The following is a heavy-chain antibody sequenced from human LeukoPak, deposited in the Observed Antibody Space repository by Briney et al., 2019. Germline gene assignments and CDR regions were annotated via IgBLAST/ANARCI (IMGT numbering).Heavy chain of an antibody. Sequence: GESLKISCKGSGYSFSTYWIGWVRQMPGKGLELMGIIYPGDSDTRYSPSLQGQVTLSVDKSISTAYLQWSSLKASDTAMYYCATYRDGYNYDYFDYWGQGTLVTVSS. D-gene: IGHD5-24*01. CDR3: ATYRDGYNYDYFDY. J-gene: IGHJ4*02. CDR1: GYSFSTYW. V-gene: IGHV5-51*01. CDR2: IYPGDSDT.